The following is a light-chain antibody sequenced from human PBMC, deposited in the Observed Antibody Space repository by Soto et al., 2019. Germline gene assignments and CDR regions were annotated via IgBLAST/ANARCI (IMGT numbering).Light chain of an antibody. CDR2: KAS. CDR3: QQYNTFWT. Sequence: DIKMTQSPSTLSASVGDRVTITCRASQNINSWLARYQQKPGKAPKVLMYKASTLESGVPSRFGGSGSETEFTLTISGLQPDDFATYYCQQYNTFWTFGPGTKVDIK. CDR1: QNINSW. V-gene: IGKV1-5*03. J-gene: IGKJ1*01.